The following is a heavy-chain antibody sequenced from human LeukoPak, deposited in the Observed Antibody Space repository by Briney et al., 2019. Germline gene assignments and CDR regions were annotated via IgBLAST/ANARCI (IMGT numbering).Heavy chain of an antibody. CDR3: ARLKPYSSTSAYYFDY. J-gene: IGHJ4*02. CDR2: IFYSGST. D-gene: IGHD6-13*01. Sequence: PSQTLSLTCSVSGGSISSADYYWSWIRQPPGKGLEWIGYIFYSGSTDYNPSLKSRVTISVVTSKNQSSLRLTSVTAADTAVYYCARLKPYSSTSAYYFDYWGQGTLVTVSS. CDR1: GGSISSADYY. V-gene: IGHV4-30-4*01.